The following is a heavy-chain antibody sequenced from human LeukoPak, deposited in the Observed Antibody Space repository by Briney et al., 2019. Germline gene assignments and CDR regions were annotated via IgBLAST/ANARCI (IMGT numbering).Heavy chain of an antibody. V-gene: IGHV4-61*01. CDR2: ISYTGST. J-gene: IGHJ3*02. D-gene: IGHD6-19*01. CDR3: ARGPVAVAGRVFDI. Sequence: SETLSLTCTVSGGSVSSGNYYWNWIRQPPGKGLEWIGYISYTGSTNYNPSLKSRVTVSVDTSKNQFSLKLSSVTAADTAVYYCARGPVAVAGRVFDIWGQGTMVTVSS. CDR1: GGSVSSGNYY.